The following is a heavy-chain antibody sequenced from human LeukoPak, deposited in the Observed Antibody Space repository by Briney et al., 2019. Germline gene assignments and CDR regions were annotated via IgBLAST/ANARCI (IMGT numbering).Heavy chain of an antibody. CDR1: GGSISGSSCY. D-gene: IGHD5-18*01. J-gene: IGHJ4*02. V-gene: IGHV4-39*01. CDR3: AKSPYSYGRAEFDY. CDR2: MYYSGSA. Sequence: SETLSLTCTVSGGSISGSSCYWGWIRQPLGKGLEWIGSMYYSGSAYNNPSLKSRVTIYVDTSKNQFSLKLSSVTAADTAVYYCAKSPYSYGRAEFDYWGQGALVTVSS.